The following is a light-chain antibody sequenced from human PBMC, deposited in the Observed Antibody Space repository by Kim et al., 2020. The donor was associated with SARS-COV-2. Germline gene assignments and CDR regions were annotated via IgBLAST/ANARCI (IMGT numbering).Light chain of an antibody. CDR2: GAS. J-gene: IGKJ1*01. V-gene: IGKV3-20*01. Sequence: PGERATLSCRASQSVSSSYLAWYQQKPGQAPRLLIYGASSRATGIPDRFSGSGSGTDFTLTISRLEPEDFAVYYCQQYGSSPPSTFGQGTKVEIK. CDR3: QQYGSSPPST. CDR1: QSVSSSY.